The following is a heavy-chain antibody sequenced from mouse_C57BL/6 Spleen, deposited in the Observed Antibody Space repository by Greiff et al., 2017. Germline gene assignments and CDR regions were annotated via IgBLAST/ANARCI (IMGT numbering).Heavy chain of an antibody. V-gene: IGHV1-26*01. CDR1: GYTFTDYY. J-gene: IGHJ4*01. Sequence: EVQLQQSGPELVKPGASVKISCKASGYTFTDYYMNWVKQSHGKSLEWIGDINPNNGGTSYNQKFKGKATLTVDKSSSTAYMELRSLTSEDSAVYYCARGDGNYDPRDAMDYWGQGTSVTVAS. D-gene: IGHD2-1*01. CDR3: ARGDGNYDPRDAMDY. CDR2: INPNNGGT.